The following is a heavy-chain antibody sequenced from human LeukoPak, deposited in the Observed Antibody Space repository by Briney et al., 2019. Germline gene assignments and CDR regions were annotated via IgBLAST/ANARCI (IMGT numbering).Heavy chain of an antibody. J-gene: IGHJ4*02. CDR1: GFTFNNYG. D-gene: IGHD3-10*01. CDR2: IRYDGSNT. V-gene: IGHV3-30*02. CDR3: AKDLVGRITMVRGVMA. Sequence: GGSLRLSCAASGFTFNNYGMHWVRQAPNKGLEWVAFIRYDGSNTNYADSVKGRFTISRDNSKNTLYLQMNSLRAEDTAVYYCAKDLVGRITMVRGVMAWGQGTLVTVSS.